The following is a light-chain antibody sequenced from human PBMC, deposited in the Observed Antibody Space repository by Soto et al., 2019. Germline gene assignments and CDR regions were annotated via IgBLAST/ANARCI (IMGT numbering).Light chain of an antibody. CDR1: QSISSW. Sequence: DIQMTQSPSTLSASVGDRVTITCRASQSISSWLAWYQQKPGKAPKLLIYKASSLESGVPSRFSGSVSGTEFTLTISSLQPDDFATYYCQQYVSYPWTFGQGTKVEIK. CDR2: KAS. J-gene: IGKJ1*01. CDR3: QQYVSYPWT. V-gene: IGKV1-5*03.